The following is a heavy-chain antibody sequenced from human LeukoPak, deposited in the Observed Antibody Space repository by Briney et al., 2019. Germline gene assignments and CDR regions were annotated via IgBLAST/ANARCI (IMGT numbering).Heavy chain of an antibody. Sequence: SETLSLTCTVSGGSTSSYYWSWIRHPPGKGLEWIGYIYYSGSTNYNPSLKSRVTISVDTSKNQFSLKLSSVTAADTAVYYCARYYGSGFDYWGQGTPVTVSS. CDR1: GGSTSSYY. J-gene: IGHJ4*02. V-gene: IGHV4-59*01. CDR2: IYYSGST. D-gene: IGHD3-10*01. CDR3: ARYYGSGFDY.